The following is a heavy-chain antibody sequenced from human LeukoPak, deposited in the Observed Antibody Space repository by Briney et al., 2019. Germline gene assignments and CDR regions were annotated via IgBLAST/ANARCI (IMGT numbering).Heavy chain of an antibody. V-gene: IGHV3-21*01. D-gene: IGHD1-26*01. CDR3: ARGGSYFGIYYYYMDV. CDR1: GFTFSSYS. CDR2: ISSSSSYI. Sequence: GGSLRLSCAASGFTFSSYSMNWVRQALGKGLEWVSSISSSSSYIYYADSVKGRFTISRDNAKNSLYLQMNSLRAEDTAVYYCARGGSYFGIYYYYMDVWGKGTTVTVSS. J-gene: IGHJ6*03.